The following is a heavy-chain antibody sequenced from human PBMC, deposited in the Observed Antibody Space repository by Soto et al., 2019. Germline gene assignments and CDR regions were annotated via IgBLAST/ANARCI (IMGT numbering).Heavy chain of an antibody. Sequence: SETLSLTCAVYGGSFSGYYWSWIRQPPGKGLEWIGEINHSGSTNYNPSLKSRVTISVDTSKNQFSLKLSSVTAADTAVYYCASMYYYDSSCPGVYWGQGTLVTVS. D-gene: IGHD3-22*01. CDR2: INHSGST. CDR1: GGSFSGYY. J-gene: IGHJ4*02. CDR3: ASMYYYDSSCPGVY. V-gene: IGHV4-34*01.